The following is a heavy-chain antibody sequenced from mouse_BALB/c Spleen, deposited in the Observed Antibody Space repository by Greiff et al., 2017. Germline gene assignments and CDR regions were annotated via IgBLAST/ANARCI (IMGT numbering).Heavy chain of an antibody. V-gene: IGHV1-18*01. CDR2: INPNNGGT. Sequence: EVQLQQSGPELVKPGASVKIPCKASGYTFTDYNMYWVKQSHGKSLEWIGDINPNNGGTIYNQKFKGKATLTVDKSSSTAYMELRSLTSEDTAVYYCARNLYYYGSSSYYFDYGGQGTTLTVSS. D-gene: IGHD1-1*01. J-gene: IGHJ2*01. CDR1: GYTFTDYN. CDR3: ARNLYYYGSSSYYFDY.